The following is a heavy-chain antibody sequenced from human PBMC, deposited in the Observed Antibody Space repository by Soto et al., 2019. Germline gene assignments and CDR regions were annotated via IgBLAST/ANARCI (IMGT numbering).Heavy chain of an antibody. CDR2: ISSSSNTI. V-gene: IGHV3-48*02. J-gene: IGHJ4*02. CDR1: GFIFSAYS. Sequence: EVQLVESGGALVQPGGSLRLSCEASGFIFSAYSMSWVRQAPGKGLDWVSYISSSSNTIYYADSVKGRFTISRDNAKNSLYLQMNSLTDEDTAVYYCAKFKPGLGSSGSYYAFDFWGQGTLVTVSP. D-gene: IGHD3-10*01. CDR3: AKFKPGLGSSGSYYAFDF.